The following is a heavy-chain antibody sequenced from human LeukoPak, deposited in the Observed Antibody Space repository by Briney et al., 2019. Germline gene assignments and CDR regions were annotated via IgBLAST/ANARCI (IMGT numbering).Heavy chain of an antibody. J-gene: IGHJ5*02. V-gene: IGHV3-30*02. CDR3: AKDTTPPKAGFDP. Sequence: GGSLRLSCAASGFTFSSYGMHWVRQAPGKGLEWVAFIRYDGSNKYYADSVKGRFTVSRDNSKNTLYLQMNSLRAGDTAVYYCAKDTTPPKAGFDPWGQGTLVTVSS. D-gene: IGHD1-14*01. CDR1: GFTFSSYG. CDR2: IRYDGSNK.